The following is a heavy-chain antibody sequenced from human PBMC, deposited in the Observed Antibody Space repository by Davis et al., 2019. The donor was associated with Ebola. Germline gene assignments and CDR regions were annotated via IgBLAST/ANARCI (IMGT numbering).Heavy chain of an antibody. CDR2: IYSGGST. V-gene: IGHV3-23*01. CDR1: GFTFSSYA. D-gene: IGHD2/OR15-2a*01. Sequence: GESLKISCAASGFTFSSYAMSWVRQAPGKGLEWVSVIYSGGSTNYADSVKGRFTISRDNSKNTLYLQMNSLRAEDTAVYYCASGLSLGYFVAHGFDFWGQGTMVTVSS. J-gene: IGHJ3*01. CDR3: ASGLSLGYFVAHGFDF.